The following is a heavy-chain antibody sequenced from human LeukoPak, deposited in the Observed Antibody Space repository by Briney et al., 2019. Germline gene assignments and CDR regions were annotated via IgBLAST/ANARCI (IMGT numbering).Heavy chain of an antibody. Sequence: GGSLRLSCAASGFTFDNYGMSWVRQAPGKGLEWVSGINWNGGSTGYADSVKGRFTISRDNAKNSLYLQMNSLRAEDTALYYCARDMRYYGSGVFDYWGQGTLVTVSS. CDR3: ARDMRYYGSGVFDY. J-gene: IGHJ4*02. V-gene: IGHV3-20*04. D-gene: IGHD3-10*01. CDR2: INWNGGST. CDR1: GFTFDNYG.